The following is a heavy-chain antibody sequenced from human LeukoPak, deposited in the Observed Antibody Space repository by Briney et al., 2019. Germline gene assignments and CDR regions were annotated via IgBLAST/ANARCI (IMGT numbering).Heavy chain of an antibody. CDR3: AREPRGEDAFDI. J-gene: IGHJ3*02. Sequence: SETLSLTCTVSGYSISSGYYWGWIRQPPGKGLEWIGSIYHSGSTYYNPSLKSRVTISVDTSKNQFSLKLSSVTAADTAVYYCAREPRGEDAFDIWGQGTMVTVSS. CDR1: GYSISSGYY. CDR2: IYHSGST. V-gene: IGHV4-38-2*02. D-gene: IGHD3-10*01.